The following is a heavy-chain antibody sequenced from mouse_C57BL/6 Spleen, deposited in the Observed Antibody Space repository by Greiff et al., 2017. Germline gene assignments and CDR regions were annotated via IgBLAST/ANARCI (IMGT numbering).Heavy chain of an antibody. D-gene: IGHD1-1*01. Sequence: VKLLESGPGLVAPSQSLSITCTASGFSLTSYAISWVRQPPGKGLEWLGVIWTGGGTNYNSALKSRLSISKDNSKSQVVLKMNSLQTDDTARYYCARCDYGSSALYFDVWGTGTTVTVSS. V-gene: IGHV2-9-1*01. J-gene: IGHJ1*03. CDR1: GFSLTSYA. CDR3: ARCDYGSSALYFDV. CDR2: IWTGGGT.